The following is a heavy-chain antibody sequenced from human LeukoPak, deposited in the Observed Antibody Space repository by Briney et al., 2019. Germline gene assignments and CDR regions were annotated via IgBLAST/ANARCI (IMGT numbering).Heavy chain of an antibody. CDR2: IKEDGSEK. D-gene: IGHD3-9*01. CDR3: ARVNYDILTGYYFYMDV. V-gene: IGHV3-7*01. J-gene: IGHJ6*03. CDR1: GFTFSNYF. Sequence: GGSLRLSCAASGFTFSNYFMSWVRQAPGKGLEWVANIKEDGSEKYYVDSVKGRFTISRDNTKNSLYLQMNSLRAEDTAVYYCARVNYDILTGYYFYMDVWGKGTTVTVSS.